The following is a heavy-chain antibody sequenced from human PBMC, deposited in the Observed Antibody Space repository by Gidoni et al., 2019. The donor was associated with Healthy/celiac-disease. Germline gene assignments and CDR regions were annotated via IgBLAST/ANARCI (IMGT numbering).Heavy chain of an antibody. CDR3: ARGWEGDAFDI. CDR2: IYHSGST. Sequence: QVQLQESCPGLVKPSGTLSLTCAVSGGSISSSNWWSLVRQPPGKGLGWIGEIYHSGSTNSNPSLKGRFTISVDKSKNQFYLKLSSVTAEETAVYYCARGWEGDAFDIWGQGTMVTVSS. CDR1: GGSISSSNW. J-gene: IGHJ3*02. V-gene: IGHV4-4*02. D-gene: IGHD1-26*01.